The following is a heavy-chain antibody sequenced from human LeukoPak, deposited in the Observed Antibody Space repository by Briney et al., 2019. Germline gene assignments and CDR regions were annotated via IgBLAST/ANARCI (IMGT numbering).Heavy chain of an antibody. V-gene: IGHV3-15*01. Sequence: GGSLSLSCEASGFTFIDAWMSWVRQAPGRGLEWVGRIQREIDGGTTDYAAPVKGRFTISRDDSKNTLYLQMNSLKIEDTAVYYCATELLSHFDYWSQGTLVTVSS. CDR1: GFTFIDAW. D-gene: IGHD2-21*02. CDR3: ATELLSHFDY. J-gene: IGHJ4*02. CDR2: IQREIDGGTT.